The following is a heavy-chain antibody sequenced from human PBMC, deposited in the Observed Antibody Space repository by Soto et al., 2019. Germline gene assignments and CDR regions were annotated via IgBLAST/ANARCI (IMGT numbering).Heavy chain of an antibody. D-gene: IGHD3-10*01. Sequence: SETLSLTCTVSGGSISSGSYYWGWIRQPPGKGLEWVGSIFYSGTTYYNPSLKSRVTISVDTSKNQFSLRLSSVTAADTAVYYCARHLRPDGSGTYYNVGFDYWGQGTLVTVSS. CDR3: ARHLRPDGSGTYYNVGFDY. J-gene: IGHJ4*02. CDR1: GGSISSGSYY. V-gene: IGHV4-39*01. CDR2: IFYSGTT.